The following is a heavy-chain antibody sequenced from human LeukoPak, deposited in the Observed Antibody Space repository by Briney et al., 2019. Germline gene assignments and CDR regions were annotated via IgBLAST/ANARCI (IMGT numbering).Heavy chain of an antibody. Sequence: PSETLSLTCSVSGDSLDDYYWSWIRQPPGKGLEWLGRIYYTGPTTYNPSLRSRVFMSVDTSKNQFFLRLNSVTAADTAVYYCARHRYYVNFGEYIDYWGQGTLVSVSS. D-gene: IGHD3-10*01. V-gene: IGHV4-59*08. J-gene: IGHJ4*03. CDR3: ARHRYYVNFGEYIDY. CDR1: GDSLDDYY. CDR2: IYYTGPT.